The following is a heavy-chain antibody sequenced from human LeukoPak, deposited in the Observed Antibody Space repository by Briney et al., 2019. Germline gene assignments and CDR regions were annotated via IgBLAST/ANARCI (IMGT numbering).Heavy chain of an antibody. CDR1: GGSISSGSYY. Sequence: SETLSLTCTVSGGSISSGSYYWSWIRQPPGKGLEWIGYIYYSGSTNYNPSLKSRVTISVDTSKNQFSLKLSSVTAADTAVYYCARGSSWTDNWGQGTLVTVSS. D-gene: IGHD6-13*01. CDR2: IYYSGST. J-gene: IGHJ4*02. V-gene: IGHV4-61*01. CDR3: ARGSSWTDN.